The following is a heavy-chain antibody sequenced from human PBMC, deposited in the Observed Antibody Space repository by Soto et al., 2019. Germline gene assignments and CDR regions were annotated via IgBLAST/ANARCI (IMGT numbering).Heavy chain of an antibody. V-gene: IGHV3-21*01. D-gene: IGHD3-10*01. CDR3: VRAGHVFDVHYYGMDL. J-gene: IGHJ6*02. CDR1: GFTFNDYS. Sequence: PGVSLRLSCAASGFTFNDYSMDWVRQAPEKGLEWVSSISSSGTYIYYADSVKGRFAISRDNANNVMYLQMDTLRAEDTAVYYCVRAGHVFDVHYYGMDLWGQGTTVTVS. CDR2: ISSSGTYI.